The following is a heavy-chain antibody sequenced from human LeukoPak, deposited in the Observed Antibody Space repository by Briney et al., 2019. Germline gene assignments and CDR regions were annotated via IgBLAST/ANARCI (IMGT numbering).Heavy chain of an antibody. V-gene: IGHV3-73*01. J-gene: IGHJ5*02. CDR2: IRSKADSYAT. Sequence: GGSLKLSCAASGFTFSGSAMHWVRQASGKGLEWVGRIRSKADSYATAYAASVKGRFIISRDDSKNTAYLQMNSLKTEDTAVYYCTKGYCSGSSCYPQFDPWGQGTLVTVSS. D-gene: IGHD2-2*01. CDR1: GFTFSGSA. CDR3: TKGYCSGSSCYPQFDP.